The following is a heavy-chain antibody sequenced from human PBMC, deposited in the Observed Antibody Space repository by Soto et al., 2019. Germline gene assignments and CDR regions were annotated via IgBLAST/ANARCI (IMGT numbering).Heavy chain of an antibody. J-gene: IGHJ3*02. V-gene: IGHV3-21*01. CDR1: GITFGSRA. Sequence: EVQLLESGGDLIQPGGSLRLSCVASGITFGSRAMSWVRQAPGEGLEWVSSISSSSRYMYYADSLKGRLTISRDNAKNSLYLHMNSLSAEDTAVYYCARGYCSRNSCYTGDAFDIWGQGTVVTVSS. D-gene: IGHD2-2*02. CDR2: ISSSSRYM. CDR3: ARGYCSRNSCYTGDAFDI.